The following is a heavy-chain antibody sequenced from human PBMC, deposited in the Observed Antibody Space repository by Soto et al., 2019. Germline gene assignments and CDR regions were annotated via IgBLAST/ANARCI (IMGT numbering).Heavy chain of an antibody. CDR2: MHTSGST. CDR1: GGSIRGYY. Sequence: QMQLQESGPGLVKPSETLSLTCTVSGGSIRGYYWSWIRQSAGMRLEWIGRMHTSGSTNYNPSLKSRVTMSVDLSKNQISLKLTSVTAADTALYYCVRASMPKAHFDSWGQGTLVTVSS. J-gene: IGHJ4*02. CDR3: VRASMPKAHFDS. D-gene: IGHD2-2*01. V-gene: IGHV4-4*07.